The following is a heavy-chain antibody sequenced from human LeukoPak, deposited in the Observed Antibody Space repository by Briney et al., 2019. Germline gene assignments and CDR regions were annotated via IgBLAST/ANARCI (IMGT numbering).Heavy chain of an antibody. CDR3: ARGDPIYDFWSGGDY. D-gene: IGHD3-3*01. J-gene: IGHJ4*02. Sequence: PGGSLRLSCAASGFTFSDSYMSWIRQAPGKGLEWVSYISSSSNVIYYTDSVKGRFTISRDNARNLLSLQMNSLRAEDTAVYYCARGDPIYDFWSGGDYWGQGSLVTVSS. CDR2: ISSSSNVI. CDR1: GFTFSDSY. V-gene: IGHV3-11*04.